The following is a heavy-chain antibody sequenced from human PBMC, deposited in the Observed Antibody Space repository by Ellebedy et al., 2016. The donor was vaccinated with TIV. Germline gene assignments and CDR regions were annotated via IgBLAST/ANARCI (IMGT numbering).Heavy chain of an antibody. D-gene: IGHD4-17*01. CDR2: ISGNGDST. V-gene: IGHV3-23*01. J-gene: IGHJ6*02. CDR3: AKEGGYGDDPHYYYYYGLDV. CDR1: GFAFSRHS. Sequence: GGSLRLXXADSGFAFSRHSMSWVRQSPGKGLEWVAGISGNGDSTFYAESVKGRFSISRDNSKNTLYLQMNRLRADDTAIYYCAKEGGYGDDPHYYYYYGLDVWGQGTAVTVSS.